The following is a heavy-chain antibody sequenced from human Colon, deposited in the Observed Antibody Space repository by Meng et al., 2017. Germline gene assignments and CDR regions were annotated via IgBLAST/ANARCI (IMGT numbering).Heavy chain of an antibody. Sequence: VQLGESGGGLARPGGSLRLSCAASGFTFNTYWMHWIRQAPGKGLVWVSRISSDGSITSYADSVKGRFSISRDNAKNTLYLQMNSLRVEDTAVYYCASLGLSGGTIDYWGQGTLVTVSS. V-gene: IGHV3-74*01. D-gene: IGHD3-16*01. J-gene: IGHJ4*02. CDR2: ISSDGSIT. CDR1: GFTFNTYW. CDR3: ASLGLSGGTIDY.